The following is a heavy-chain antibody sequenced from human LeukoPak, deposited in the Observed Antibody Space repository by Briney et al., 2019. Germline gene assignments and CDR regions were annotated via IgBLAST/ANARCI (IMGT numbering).Heavy chain of an antibody. CDR1: GFTFSSYA. V-gene: IGHV3-23*01. D-gene: IGHD1-26*01. J-gene: IGHJ4*02. CDR3: ARVGGSYKVWGSFDY. Sequence: PGGSLRLSCAASGFTFSSYAMSWVRQAPGKGLEWVSAISGSGGSTYYADSVKGRFTISRDNSKNTLYLQMGSLRAEDMAVYYCARVGGSYKVWGSFDYWGQGTLVTVSS. CDR2: ISGSGGST.